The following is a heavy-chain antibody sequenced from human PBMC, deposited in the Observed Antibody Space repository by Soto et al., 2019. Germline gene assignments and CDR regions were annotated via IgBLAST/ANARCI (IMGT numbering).Heavy chain of an antibody. CDR1: GYTFTSYG. D-gene: IGHD2-15*01. CDR2: ISAYNGNT. J-gene: IGHJ6*02. Sequence: GASVKVSCKASGYTFTSYGISWVRQAPGQGLEWMGWISAYNGNTNYAQKLQGRVTMTTDTSTSTAYMELRSLRSDDTAVYYCARDLGYCSGGSCYAVGYYYYGMDVWGQGTTVTVSS. V-gene: IGHV1-18*01. CDR3: ARDLGYCSGGSCYAVGYYYYGMDV.